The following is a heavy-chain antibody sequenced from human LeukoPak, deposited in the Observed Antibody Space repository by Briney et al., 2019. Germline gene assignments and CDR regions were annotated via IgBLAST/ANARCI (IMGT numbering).Heavy chain of an antibody. D-gene: IGHD5-18*01. J-gene: IGHJ5*02. CDR2: ISGSGGST. Sequence: PGGSLRLSCAASGFTFSSYAMSWVRQAPGKGLEWVSAISGSGGSTYYADSVKGRFTISRDNSKNTLYLQMNSLGAEDTAVYYCAKDKVGYSYALAWGQGTLVTVSS. CDR3: AKDKVGYSYALA. CDR1: GFTFSSYA. V-gene: IGHV3-23*01.